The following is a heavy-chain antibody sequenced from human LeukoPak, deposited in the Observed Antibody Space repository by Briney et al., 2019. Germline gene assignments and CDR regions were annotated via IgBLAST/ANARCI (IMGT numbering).Heavy chain of an antibody. CDR3: ARVLWFGHLYNWFDP. Sequence: GASVKVSCKGSGYTFTDYDIHWVRQAPGQRLEWMGWISGGGGTGIYSQNFQDRVTITWDTSATTAYMELNSLRSEDTAVYYCARVLWFGHLYNWFDPWGQGALVTVSS. V-gene: IGHV1-3*01. CDR1: GYTFTDYD. J-gene: IGHJ5*02. D-gene: IGHD3-10*01. CDR2: ISGGGGTG.